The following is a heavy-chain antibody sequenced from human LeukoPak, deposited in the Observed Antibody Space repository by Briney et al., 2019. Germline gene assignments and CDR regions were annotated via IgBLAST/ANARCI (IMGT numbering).Heavy chain of an antibody. CDR1: GFTFSSYG. CDR3: AKDAGAPYSSNYYYYGMDV. CDR2: ISYDGSNN. J-gene: IGHJ6*02. V-gene: IGHV3-30*18. D-gene: IGHD6-13*01. Sequence: GGSLRLSCVASGFTFSSYGMHWVRQAPGKGLEWVAVISYDGSNNYYADSVKGRFTISRDHSKNTLYLQMNSLRAEDTAVYYCAKDAGAPYSSNYYYYGMDVWGQGTTVTVSS.